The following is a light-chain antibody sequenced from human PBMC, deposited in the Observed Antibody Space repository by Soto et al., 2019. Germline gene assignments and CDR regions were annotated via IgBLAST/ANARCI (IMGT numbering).Light chain of an antibody. J-gene: IGKJ4*01. CDR2: AAS. CDR3: LPYNKWPLT. V-gene: IGKV3-15*01. CDR1: QYVTNN. Sequence: EIVMTQSPATLSVSPGETATLSCRASQYVTNNLAWYQQRPGQPPSLLIYAASTRAANIPTRFSGSRSGTELTRTISSLQSEDFAIYYCLPYNKWPLTFCGGTKVEIK.